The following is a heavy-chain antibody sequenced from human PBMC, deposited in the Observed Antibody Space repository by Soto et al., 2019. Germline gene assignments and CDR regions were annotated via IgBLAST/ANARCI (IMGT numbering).Heavy chain of an antibody. CDR3: ARVPHFNGDYADAFDI. J-gene: IGHJ3*02. Sequence: PSETLSLTCTVSGGSISSYYWSWIRQPPGKGLEWIGYIYYSGSTNYNPSLKSRVTISVDTSKNQFSLKLSSVTAEDTAVYYCARVPHFNGDYADAFDIWGQGTMVTVSS. D-gene: IGHD4-17*01. V-gene: IGHV4-59*12. CDR2: IYYSGST. CDR1: GGSISSYY.